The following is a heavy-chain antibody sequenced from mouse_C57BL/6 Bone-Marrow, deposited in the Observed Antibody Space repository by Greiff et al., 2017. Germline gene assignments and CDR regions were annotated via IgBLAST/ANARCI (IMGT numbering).Heavy chain of an antibody. J-gene: IGHJ3*01. V-gene: IGHV14-4*01. CDR2: IDPENGDT. CDR3: TCYGSGAY. D-gene: IGHD1-1*01. CDR1: GFNIKDDY. Sequence: VQLQQSGAELVRPGASVKLSCTASGFNIKDDYMHWVKQRPEQGLEWIGWIDPENGDTEYASKSQGKATITADTSSNTAYLQLSSLTSEDTAVYYCTCYGSGAYWGQGTLVTVSA.